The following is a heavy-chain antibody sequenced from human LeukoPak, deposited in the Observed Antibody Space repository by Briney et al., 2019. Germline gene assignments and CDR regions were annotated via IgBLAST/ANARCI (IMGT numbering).Heavy chain of an antibody. D-gene: IGHD2-15*01. CDR2: IIPIFGTA. Sequence: SVKVSCMASGGTFSSYAISWVRQAPGQGLEWMGGIIPIFGTANYAQKFQGRVTITADESTSTAYMELSSLRSEDTAVYYCARGYCSGGSCFGFDPWGQGTLVTVSS. CDR1: GGTFSSYA. CDR3: ARGYCSGGSCFGFDP. V-gene: IGHV1-69*13. J-gene: IGHJ5*02.